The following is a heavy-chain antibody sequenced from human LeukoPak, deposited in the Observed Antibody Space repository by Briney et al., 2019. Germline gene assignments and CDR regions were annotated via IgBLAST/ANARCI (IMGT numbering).Heavy chain of an antibody. CDR2: ISYDGSNK. Sequence: PGGSLRLSCAASGFTFSSYAMHWVRQAPGKGLEWVAVISYDGSNKYYADSVKGRFTISRDNSKNTLYLQMNSLRAEDTAVYYCARDLSGVTGYTYGRGIDYWGQGTLDTVSS. J-gene: IGHJ4*02. CDR1: GFTFSSYA. CDR3: ARDLSGVTGYTYGRGIDY. D-gene: IGHD5-18*01. V-gene: IGHV3-30*04.